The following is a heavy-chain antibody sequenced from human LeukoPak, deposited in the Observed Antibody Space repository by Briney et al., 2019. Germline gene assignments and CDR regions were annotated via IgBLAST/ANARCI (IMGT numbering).Heavy chain of an antibody. CDR3: PRFHIATGSFDF. J-gene: IGHJ4*02. V-gene: IGHV4-61*01. D-gene: IGHD3-9*01. Sequence: PSETLSLTCTVSGASLSSGSYSWNWIPPPPGKGLEWVRYMFYRGSTNYNPSLKRRVPISVDSSKNQCSLNLSSVTAADTAVYYCPRFHIATGSFDFWGEGTLVTVSS. CDR2: MFYRGST. CDR1: GASLSSGSYS.